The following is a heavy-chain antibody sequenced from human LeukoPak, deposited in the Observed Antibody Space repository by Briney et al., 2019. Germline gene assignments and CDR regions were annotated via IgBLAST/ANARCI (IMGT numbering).Heavy chain of an antibody. Sequence: SVKVSCKASGGTFSSYAISWVRQAPGQGLEWMGGIIPIFGTANYAQKFQGRVTITADESTSTAYMELSSLRSEDTAVYYCASRGSAYDFWSGFDYWGQGTLVSVSS. CDR3: ASRGSAYDFWSGFDY. J-gene: IGHJ4*02. V-gene: IGHV1-69*13. D-gene: IGHD3-3*01. CDR2: IIPIFGTA. CDR1: GGTFSSYA.